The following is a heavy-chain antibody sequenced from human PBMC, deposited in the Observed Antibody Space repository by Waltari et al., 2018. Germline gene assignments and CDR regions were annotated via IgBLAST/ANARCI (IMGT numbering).Heavy chain of an antibody. Sequence: QVQLVQSGAEVKKPGASVKVSCKASGYTFTGYYMHWVRQAPGQGLEWMGWINPNSGGTNYAQKFQGRVTMTRDTSISTAYMELSRLRSDDTAVYYCARDREVISSGWPNFDYWGQGTLVTVSS. CDR1: GYTFTGYY. J-gene: IGHJ4*02. D-gene: IGHD6-19*01. CDR2: INPNSGGT. CDR3: ARDREVISSGWPNFDY. V-gene: IGHV1-2*02.